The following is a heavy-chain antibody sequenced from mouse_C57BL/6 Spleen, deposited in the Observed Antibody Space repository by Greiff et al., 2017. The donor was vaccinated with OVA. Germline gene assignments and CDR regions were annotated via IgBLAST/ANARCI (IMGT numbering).Heavy chain of an antibody. D-gene: IGHD1-1*01. CDR1: GYAFTNYL. J-gene: IGHJ3*01. Sequence: VQLQQSGAELVRPGTSVKVSCKASGYAFTNYLIEWVKQRPGQGLAWIGVINPGSGGTNYNEKFKGKATLTADKSSSTAYMQLSSLTSEDSAVYFCARGNYGEFAYWGQGTLVTVSA. V-gene: IGHV1-54*01. CDR3: ARGNYGEFAY. CDR2: INPGSGGT.